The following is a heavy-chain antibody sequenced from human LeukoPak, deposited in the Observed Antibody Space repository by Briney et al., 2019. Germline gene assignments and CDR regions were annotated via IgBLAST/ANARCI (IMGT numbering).Heavy chain of an antibody. D-gene: IGHD3-22*01. CDR2: IYPGDSDT. CDR3: ARRGGHYDSSGAAGY. V-gene: IGHV5-51*01. Sequence: GESLKISCKGSGYRFTSYWIGWVRQMPGKGLEWMGIIYPGDSDTRYSPSLQGQVTISADKSIGTAYLQWSSLKASDTAMYYCARRGGHYDSSGAAGYWGQGTLVTVSS. J-gene: IGHJ4*02. CDR1: GYRFTSYW.